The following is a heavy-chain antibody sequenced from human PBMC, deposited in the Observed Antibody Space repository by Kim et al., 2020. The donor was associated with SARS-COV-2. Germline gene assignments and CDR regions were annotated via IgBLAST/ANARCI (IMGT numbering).Heavy chain of an antibody. J-gene: IGHJ4*02. CDR3: ASEYSSSRGQIFDY. CDR2: IIPIFGTA. V-gene: IGHV1-69*13. D-gene: IGHD6-6*01. Sequence: SVKVSCKASGGTFSSYAISWVRQAPGQGLEWMGGIIPIFGTANYAQKFQGRVTITADESTSTAYMELSSLRSEDTAVYYCASEYSSSRGQIFDYWCQGTLVTVSS. CDR1: GGTFSSYA.